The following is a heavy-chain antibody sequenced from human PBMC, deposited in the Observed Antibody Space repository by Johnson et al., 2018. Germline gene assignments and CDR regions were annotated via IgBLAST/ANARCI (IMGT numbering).Heavy chain of an antibody. CDR2: MWFDRNKK. V-gene: IGHV3-33*01. CDR1: GLTFNGYG. Sequence: QVQLVESGGGVVQPGESLRLSCAASGLTFNGYGMNWVRQAPGTGLEWVSIMWFDRNKKFSSDAVKGRFTISSENSKNTLYQQMNSMRVDDTAVYYCAREPRADFWRGYPYYYYGMDVWGQGTTVTVSS. D-gene: IGHD3-3*01. J-gene: IGHJ6*02. CDR3: AREPRADFWRGYPYYYYGMDV.